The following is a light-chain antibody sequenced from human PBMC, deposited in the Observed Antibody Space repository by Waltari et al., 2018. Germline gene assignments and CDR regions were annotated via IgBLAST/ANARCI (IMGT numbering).Light chain of an antibody. V-gene: IGLV1-44*01. Sequence: QSVLTQPPSASGTPGQRVTISCSGSRSNIGNNSVNWYQQLPRTAPKLLMYNTKQRPAGVPDRFSGSRSGTSASLASSGLQSEDEGDYYCSSWDDSLNGPAFGGGTKVTVL. J-gene: IGLJ3*02. CDR1: RSNIGNNS. CDR2: NTK. CDR3: SSWDDSLNGPA.